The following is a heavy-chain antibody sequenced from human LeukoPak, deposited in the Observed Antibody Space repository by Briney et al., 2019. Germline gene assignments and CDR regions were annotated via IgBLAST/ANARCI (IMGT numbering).Heavy chain of an antibody. V-gene: IGHV3-23*01. CDR3: AKGVTGSSYTAFDY. D-gene: IGHD3-10*01. J-gene: IGHJ4*02. Sequence: GGSLRLSCAASGFSFGTYAMIWVRQAPGKGLEWVSVISGSGTNTYYADSVKGRFTISRDSSKDTLFLQINSLRAEDTAVYFCAKGVTGSSYTAFDYSGQGTLVTVSS. CDR2: ISGSGTNT. CDR1: GFSFGTYA.